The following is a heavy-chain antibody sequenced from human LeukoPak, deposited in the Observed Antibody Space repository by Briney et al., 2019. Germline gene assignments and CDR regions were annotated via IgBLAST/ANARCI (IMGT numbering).Heavy chain of an antibody. D-gene: IGHD3-3*01. Sequence: PSETLSLICAVYGGSFSGYYWGWIRQPPGKGLEWIGSIYYSGSTYYNPSLKSRVTISVDPSKNQFSLKLSSVAAADTAVYYCARCITIFGVVQLYFDYWGQGALVTVSS. V-gene: IGHV4-34*01. J-gene: IGHJ4*02. CDR2: IYYSGST. CDR3: ARCITIFGVVQLYFDY. CDR1: GGSFSGYY.